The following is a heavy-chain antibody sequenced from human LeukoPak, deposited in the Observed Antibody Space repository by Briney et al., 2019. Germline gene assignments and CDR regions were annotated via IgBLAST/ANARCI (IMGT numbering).Heavy chain of an antibody. J-gene: IGHJ2*01. D-gene: IGHD3-22*01. CDR1: GGSISSYY. V-gene: IGHV4-59*01. CDR3: ARGPRGVVISDFDL. Sequence: PSGTLSLTCTVSGGSISSYYWSWIRQPPGKGLEWIGYIYYSGSTNYNPSLKSRVTISVDTSKNQFSLKLSSVTAADTAVYYCARGPRGVVISDFDLWGRGTLVTVSS. CDR2: IYYSGST.